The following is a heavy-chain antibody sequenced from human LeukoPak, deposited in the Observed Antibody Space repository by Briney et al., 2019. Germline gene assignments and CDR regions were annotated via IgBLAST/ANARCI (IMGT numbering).Heavy chain of an antibody. V-gene: IGHV4-59*12. CDR2: IYYSGST. D-gene: IGHD2-15*01. CDR3: ARVVGYCSGGSCYPGWFDP. Sequence: SETLSLTCTVSGGSISSYYWSWIRQPPGKGLEWIGYIYYSGSTNYNPSLKSRVTISVDTSKNQFSLKLSSVTAADTAVYYCARVVGYCSGGSCYPGWFDPWGQGTLVTVSS. CDR1: GGSISSYY. J-gene: IGHJ5*02.